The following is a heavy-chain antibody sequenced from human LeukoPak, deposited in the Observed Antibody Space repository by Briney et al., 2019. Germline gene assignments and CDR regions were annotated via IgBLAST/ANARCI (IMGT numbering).Heavy chain of an antibody. V-gene: IGHV3-66*02. CDR3: ARYCSSTRGDYYYMDV. Sequence: GGSLRLSCAASGFTFSDYYMSWVRQAPGKGLEWVSVIYSGGSTYYADSVKGRFTISRDNSKNTLYLQMNSLRAEDTAVYYCARYCSSTRGDYYYMDVWGKGTTVTVSS. CDR1: GFTFSDYY. CDR2: IYSGGST. J-gene: IGHJ6*03. D-gene: IGHD2-2*01.